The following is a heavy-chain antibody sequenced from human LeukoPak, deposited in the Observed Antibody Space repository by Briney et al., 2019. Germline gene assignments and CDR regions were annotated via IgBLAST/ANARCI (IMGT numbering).Heavy chain of an antibody. CDR1: GGSISSYY. D-gene: IGHD2-2*01. CDR2: IFYNEGT. Sequence: SETLSLTCTVSGGSISSYYWSWIRQPPGKGLEWVGYIFYNEGTSYNPSLKSRVTISVDTSNNQLSLKVNSVTAADTAMYYCVKSNSRYQPWTLDIWGRGTMVTVSS. J-gene: IGHJ3*02. CDR3: VKSNSRYQPWTLDI. V-gene: IGHV4-59*01.